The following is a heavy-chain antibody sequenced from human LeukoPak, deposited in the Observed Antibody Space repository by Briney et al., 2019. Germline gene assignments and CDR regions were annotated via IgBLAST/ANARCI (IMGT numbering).Heavy chain of an antibody. D-gene: IGHD3-3*02. CDR3: ARGGIFVVVPPGDYGMDV. V-gene: IGHV4-31*03. J-gene: IGHJ6*02. CDR2: IYYRGST. Sequence: SETLSLTCTVSGGSISSGGYYCTWIRQHPGKGLEWIGDIYYRGSTYYNPSLKSRVTISIDTSKNQFSLELRSVTAADTAVYYCARGGIFVVVPPGDYGMDVWGQGTTVTVSS. CDR1: GGSISSGGYY.